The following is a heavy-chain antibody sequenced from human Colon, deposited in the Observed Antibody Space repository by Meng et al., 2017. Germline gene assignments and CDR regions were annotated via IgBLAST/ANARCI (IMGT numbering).Heavy chain of an antibody. CDR3: ARDHRLGWNDEGWFDP. D-gene: IGHD1-1*01. V-gene: IGHV3-11*04. CDR1: GFTFSDYY. CDR2: ISSSGSTI. Sequence: GESLKISCAASGFTFSDYYMSWIRQAPGKGLEWVSYISSSGSTIYYADSVKGRFTIPRDNAKNSLYLQMNSLRAEDTAVYYCARDHRLGWNDEGWFDPWGQGTLVTVSS. J-gene: IGHJ5*02.